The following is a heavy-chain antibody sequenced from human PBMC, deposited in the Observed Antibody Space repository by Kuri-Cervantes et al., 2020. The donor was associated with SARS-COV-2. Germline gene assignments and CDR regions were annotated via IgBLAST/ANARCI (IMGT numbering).Heavy chain of an antibody. J-gene: IGHJ6*02. CDR2: IYHSGST. V-gene: IGHV4-38-2*02. D-gene: IGHD6-13*01. CDR1: GYSISSGYY. CDR3: ARWQQELVLYGMDV. Sequence: SETLSLTCTVSGYSISSGYYGGWIRQPPGKGLEWIGSIYHSGSTNYNPSLKSRVTISVDTSKNQFSLKLSSVTAADTAVYYCARWQQELVLYGMDVWGQGTTVTVSS.